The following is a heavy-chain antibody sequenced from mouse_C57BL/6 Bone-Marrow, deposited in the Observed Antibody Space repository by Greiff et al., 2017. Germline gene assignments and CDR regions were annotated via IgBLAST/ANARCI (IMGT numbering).Heavy chain of an antibody. CDR3: TRGLRLRGYYFDY. J-gene: IGHJ2*01. V-gene: IGHV1-69*01. D-gene: IGHD2-4*01. CDR1: GYTFTSYW. Sequence: QVQLQQPGAELVMPGASVKLSCKASGYTFTSYWMHWVKQRPGQGLEWIGEIDPSDSYTNYNPKFKGKSTLTVDKPSSPAYMQLSSLTSEDSAVDYCTRGLRLRGYYFDYWGQGTTRTGSS. CDR2: IDPSDSYT.